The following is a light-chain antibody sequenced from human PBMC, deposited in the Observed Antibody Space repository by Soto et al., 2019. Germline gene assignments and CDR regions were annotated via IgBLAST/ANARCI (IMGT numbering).Light chain of an antibody. J-gene: IGKJ3*01. CDR2: AAS. Sequence: DIQMTQSPSYLSASVGDRVTITCRASQSISSYLNWYQQKPGKAPNLLIYAASSLQSGVPSKFSGSGSGTDFTLTISSLEPEYFANYYCQQSYSSPFTFGPGTKVDI. V-gene: IGKV1-39*01. CDR3: QQSYSSPFT. CDR1: QSISSY.